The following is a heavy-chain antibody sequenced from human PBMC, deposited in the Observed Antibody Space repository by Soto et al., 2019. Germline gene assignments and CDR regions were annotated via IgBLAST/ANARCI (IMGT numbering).Heavy chain of an antibody. Sequence: GGSLRLSCAASGFTFSSYAMHWVRQAPGKGLEYVSAISSNGGSTYYANSVKGRFTISRDNSKNTLYLQMGSLRAEDMAVYYCARDQNSLAVAGDDAFDIWGQGTMVTVSS. CDR2: ISSNGGST. V-gene: IGHV3-64*01. CDR3: ARDQNSLAVAGDDAFDI. D-gene: IGHD6-19*01. CDR1: GFTFSSYA. J-gene: IGHJ3*02.